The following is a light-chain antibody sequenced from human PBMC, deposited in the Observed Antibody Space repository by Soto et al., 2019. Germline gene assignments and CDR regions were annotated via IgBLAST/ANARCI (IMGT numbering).Light chain of an antibody. Sequence: QSVLTQPPSVSGAPGQRVTISCTGSSSNIGAGYDVHWYQQLPGTAPKLLIYGNSNRPSGVPDRFSGSKSGTSASLAITGLQAEDEADYYCQFYDSSRVFGGGTKVTVL. CDR2: GNS. J-gene: IGLJ2*01. CDR3: QFYDSSRV. CDR1: SSNIGAGYD. V-gene: IGLV1-40*01.